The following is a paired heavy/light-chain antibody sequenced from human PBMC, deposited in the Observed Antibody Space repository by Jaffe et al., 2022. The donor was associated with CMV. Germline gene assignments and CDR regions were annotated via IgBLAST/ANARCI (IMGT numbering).Heavy chain of an antibody. J-gene: IGHJ3*02. V-gene: IGHV2-70*01. Sequence: QVTLRESGPALVKPTQTLTLTCSFSGFSLSTAGMCMSWIRQPPGKALEWLALIDWDDGKYYSASLKPRLAVSTDTSKKQVVLTMTNVDPVDTATYYCARIRGSERSRHAFEIWGQGTMVTVSS. CDR1: GFSLSTAGMC. CDR2: IDWDDGK. CDR3: ARIRGSERSRHAFEI. D-gene: IGHD1-26*01.
Light chain of an antibody. Sequence: QSILTQPPSVSAAPGQKVTISCSGSSSNIGNNYVSWYQQFPGTAPKLLIFETNQRPSGIPARFSASKSGTSATLGITELQTGDEAHYYCGTWDNTLSAGVFGGGTKLTVL. V-gene: IGLV1-51*02. CDR1: SSNIGNNY. CDR3: GTWDNTLSAGV. CDR2: ETN. J-gene: IGLJ3*02.